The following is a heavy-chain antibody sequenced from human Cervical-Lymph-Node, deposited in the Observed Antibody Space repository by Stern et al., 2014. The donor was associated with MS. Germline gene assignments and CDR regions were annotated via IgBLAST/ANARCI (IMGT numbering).Heavy chain of an antibody. CDR3: TRRCSDYSCESDFDY. CDR1: GFIFRDYG. D-gene: IGHD2-2*01. Sequence: VQLVESGGGVVQPGRSLRLSCAASGFIFRDYGMHWVRQAPGQGLAWVGVIWYEGPSRYYADSVRGRFTISRDNSKNTLYLQMNSLRVEDTAMYFCTRRCSDYSCESDFDYWGQGTLVTVSS. J-gene: IGHJ4*02. CDR2: IWYEGPSR. V-gene: IGHV3-33*01.